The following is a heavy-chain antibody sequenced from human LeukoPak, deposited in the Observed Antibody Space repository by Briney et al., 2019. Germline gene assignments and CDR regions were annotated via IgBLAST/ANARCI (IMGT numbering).Heavy chain of an antibody. V-gene: IGHV1-69*13. Sequence: SVKVSCKASGGTFSSYAISWVRQAPGQGLEWMGGIIPIFGTANYAQKFQGRVTITAEESTSTAYMELSSLRSEDTAVYYCARARGYGSIPVLTFDYWGQGTLVTVSS. CDR1: GGTFSSYA. CDR2: IIPIFGTA. CDR3: ARARGYGSIPVLTFDY. D-gene: IGHD3-22*01. J-gene: IGHJ4*02.